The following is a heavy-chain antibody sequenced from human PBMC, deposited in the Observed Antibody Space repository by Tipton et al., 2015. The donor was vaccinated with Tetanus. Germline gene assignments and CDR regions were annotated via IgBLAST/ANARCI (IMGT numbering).Heavy chain of an antibody. V-gene: IGHV4-59*01. D-gene: IGHD6-19*01. CDR3: AKGPKQWLAGQSIF. J-gene: IGHJ4*02. CDR1: GDSISNYY. CDR2: SYYGGTT. Sequence: TLSLTCTVSGDSISNYYWSWVRQSPGKSPEWLGYSYYGGTTSYNPSLKSRTTISIDTSKNRFSLNLSSVTAADTAVYYCAKGPKQWLAGQSIFWGQGILVTVSS.